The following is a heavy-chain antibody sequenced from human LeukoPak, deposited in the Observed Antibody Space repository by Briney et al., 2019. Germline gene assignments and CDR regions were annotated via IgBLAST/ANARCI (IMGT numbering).Heavy chain of an antibody. CDR1: GGPISSSSYY. D-gene: IGHD3-10*01. CDR2: INHSGST. CDR3: ARQNYGSAPLRY. V-gene: IGHV4-39*01. J-gene: IGHJ4*02. Sequence: SETLSLTCTVSGGPISSSSYYWGWIRQPPGKGLEWIGEINHSGSTNYNPSLKSRVTISVGTSKNQFSLKLTSVTTADTAVYYCARQNYGSAPLRYWGQGTLVTVSS.